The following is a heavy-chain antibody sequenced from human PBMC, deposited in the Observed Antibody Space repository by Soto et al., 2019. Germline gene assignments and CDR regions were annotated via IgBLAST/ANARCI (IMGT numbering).Heavy chain of an antibody. D-gene: IGHD3-3*01. V-gene: IGHV4-34*01. CDR3: ARGLGRITIFGVVIPTSAFDY. CDR2: INHSGST. CDR1: GGSFSGYY. Sequence: QVQLQQWGAGLLKPSETLSLTCAVYGGSFSGYYWSWIRQPPGKGLERIGEINHSGSTNYNPSLKSRVTISVDTSKNQFSLKLSSVTAADTAVYYCARGLGRITIFGVVIPTSAFDYWGQGTLVTVSS. J-gene: IGHJ4*02.